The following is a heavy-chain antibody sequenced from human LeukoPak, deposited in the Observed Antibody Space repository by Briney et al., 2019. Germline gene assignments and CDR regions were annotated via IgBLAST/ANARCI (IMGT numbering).Heavy chain of an antibody. D-gene: IGHD3-10*01. CDR2: ISYDGSNK. CDR3: ARDGPGEGFDY. V-gene: IGHV3-30-3*01. CDR1: GFTFSSYA. Sequence: GGSLRLSCAASGFTFSSYAMHWVRQAPGKGLEWVAVISYDGSNKYYADSVKGRFTISRDNSKNMLYLQMNSLRAEDTAVYYCARDGPGEGFDYWGQGTLVTVSS. J-gene: IGHJ4*02.